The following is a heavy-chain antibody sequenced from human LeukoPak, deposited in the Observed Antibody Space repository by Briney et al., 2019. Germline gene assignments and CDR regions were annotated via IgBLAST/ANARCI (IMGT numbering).Heavy chain of an antibody. CDR3: ARGIVIGYSSSSGYFDY. CDR1: GGSFSGYY. J-gene: IGHJ4*02. Sequence: PPETLSLTCAVYGGSFSGYYWSWVRQPPGKGLEWIGEINHSGSTNYNPSLKSRVAISVDSSKNQFSLKLSSVTAADTAVYYCARGIVIGYSSSSGYFDYWGQGTLVTVSS. V-gene: IGHV4-34*01. D-gene: IGHD6-6*01. CDR2: INHSGST.